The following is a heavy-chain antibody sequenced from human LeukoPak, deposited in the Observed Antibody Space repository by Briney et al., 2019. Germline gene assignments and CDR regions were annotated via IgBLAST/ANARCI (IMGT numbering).Heavy chain of an antibody. D-gene: IGHD1-26*01. V-gene: IGHV3-13*01. CDR1: RFTFSSYD. CDR3: ARGSGGVGVYVGMDV. Sequence: GGSLRLSCAASRFTFSSYDMHLVRQATGKGLEWVSSIGTAGDTYYPGSVKGRFAISRENAKNSLYLHMNSLRAGDTAVYYCARGSGGVGVYVGMDVWGQGTTVIVSS. J-gene: IGHJ6*02. CDR2: IGTAGDT.